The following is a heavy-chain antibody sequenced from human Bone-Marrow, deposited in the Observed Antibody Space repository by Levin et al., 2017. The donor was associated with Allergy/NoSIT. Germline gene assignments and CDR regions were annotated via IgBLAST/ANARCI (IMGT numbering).Heavy chain of an antibody. Sequence: SETLSLTCTVSGGSISGCGYYWSWIRQHPGTGLECIVYIYYSGNTYYNPSLKSRVIISVVTSKNQLSLKLTSVTVADTAVYYCARFNGYDFDYWGQGTLVTVSS. CDR3: ARFNGYDFDY. J-gene: IGHJ4*02. CDR2: IYYSGNT. V-gene: IGHV4-31*03. D-gene: IGHD5-12*01. CDR1: GGSISGCGYY.